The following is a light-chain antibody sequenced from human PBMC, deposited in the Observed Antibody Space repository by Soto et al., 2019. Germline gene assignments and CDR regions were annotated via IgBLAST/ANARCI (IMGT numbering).Light chain of an antibody. CDR3: CSYAGTYTFV. V-gene: IGLV2-11*01. J-gene: IGLJ1*01. CDR1: SSDVGGYNH. CDR2: DVS. Sequence: QSALTQPRSVSGSPGQSVAISCTGTSSDVGGYNHVSWYQQHPGKVHKLMIYDVSKRPSGVPDRFSGSKSGNTASLTISGLQAEDEADYYCCSYAGTYTFVFGTGTKVTVL.